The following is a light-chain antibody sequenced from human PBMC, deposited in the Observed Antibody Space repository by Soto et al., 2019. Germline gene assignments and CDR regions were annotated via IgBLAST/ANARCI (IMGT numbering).Light chain of an antibody. Sequence: EVVMTQSPATLSVSPGERATLSCKASQSVRNNLVWYQQKPGQAPRPIIYDATTRATGIPVRFSGSGSGTEFTLTISSLQSEDVGVYYCQQYDNWPPETFGGGTKVDIK. CDR3: QQYDNWPPET. V-gene: IGKV3-15*01. CDR1: QSVRNN. J-gene: IGKJ4*01. CDR2: DAT.